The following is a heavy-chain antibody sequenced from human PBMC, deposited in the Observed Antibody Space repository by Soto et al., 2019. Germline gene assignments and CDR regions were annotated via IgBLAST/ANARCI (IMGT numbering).Heavy chain of an antibody. Sequence: QVQLVQAGAEVKKPGASVKVSCTASGYTFTPYAIHWVRHAPGQRLEWMGFINAGSGNTKYSQTFQGRLTFTKDTSASTAYMDLSSLRSADTAIYYGAIGLAADGAWGQGTLVTVSS. D-gene: IGHD6-13*01. V-gene: IGHV1-3*01. CDR2: INAGSGNT. J-gene: IGHJ5*02. CDR1: GYTFTPYA. CDR3: AIGLAADGA.